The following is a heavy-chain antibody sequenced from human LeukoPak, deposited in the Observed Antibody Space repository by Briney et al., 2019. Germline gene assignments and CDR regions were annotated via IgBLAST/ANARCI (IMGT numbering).Heavy chain of an antibody. CDR3: ASPGRIEHGMDV. J-gene: IGHJ6*02. CDR2: IIPIFGIA. V-gene: IGHV1-69*04. Sequence: ASVKVSCKASGGTFSSYAISWVRQAPGQGLEWMGRIIPIFGIANYAQKFQGRVTSTADKSTSTAYMELSSLRSEDTAVYYCASPGRIEHGMDVWGQGTTVTVSS. D-gene: IGHD5-18*01. CDR1: GGTFSSYA.